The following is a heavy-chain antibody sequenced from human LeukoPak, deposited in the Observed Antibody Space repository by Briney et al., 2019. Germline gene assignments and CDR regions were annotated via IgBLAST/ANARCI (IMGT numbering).Heavy chain of an antibody. Sequence: ASVKVSCKASGYTFTGYYMHWVRQAPGQGLEWMGRINPNSGGTNYAQKFQGRVTMTRDKSISTAYMELSRLRSDDTAVYYCARDKTVIRNSYALTWGQGTLVTVSS. CDR1: GYTFTGYY. CDR2: INPNSGGT. J-gene: IGHJ4*02. D-gene: IGHD5-18*01. CDR3: ARDKTVIRNSYALT. V-gene: IGHV1-2*06.